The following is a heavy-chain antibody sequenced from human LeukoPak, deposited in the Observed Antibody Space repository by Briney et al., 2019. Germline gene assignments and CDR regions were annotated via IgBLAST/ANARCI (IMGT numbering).Heavy chain of an antibody. J-gene: IGHJ3*02. Sequence: SVTVSFTASGGTFTSYAITWVRQAPGQGLEWVGGIIPIFGTINYAQKFEGRVSITADESTSTAYMEVSSLKYEDTAVYYCARDPRPVAASRPFDIWGQGTMVTVSS. D-gene: IGHD2-15*01. V-gene: IGHV1-69*13. CDR2: IIPIFGTI. CDR3: ARDPRPVAASRPFDI. CDR1: GGTFTSYA.